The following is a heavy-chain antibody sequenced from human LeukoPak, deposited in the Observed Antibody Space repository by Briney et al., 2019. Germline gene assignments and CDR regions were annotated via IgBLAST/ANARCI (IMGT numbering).Heavy chain of an antibody. CDR2: IYYSGST. D-gene: IGHD6-6*01. V-gene: IGHV4-59*01. CDR3: ARDRPHYYYMDV. Sequence: SETLSLTCTVSGGSISSYYWSWIRQPPGKGLEWIGYIYYSGSTNYYPSLKSRVTISVDTSKNQFSLKLSSVTAADTAVYYCARDRPHYYYMDVWGKGTTVTISS. J-gene: IGHJ6*03. CDR1: GGSISSYY.